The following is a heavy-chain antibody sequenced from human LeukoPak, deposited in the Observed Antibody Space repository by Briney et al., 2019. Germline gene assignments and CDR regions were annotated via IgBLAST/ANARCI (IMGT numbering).Heavy chain of an antibody. CDR3: ATLPQYSSSWYYFDY. D-gene: IGHD6-13*01. CDR1: GGSISSSSYY. Sequence: SETLSLTCTVSGGSISSSSYYWGWIRQPPGKGLEWIGNIYYSGSTYYNPSLKSRVTISVDTSKNQFSLKLSSVTAADTAVYYCATLPQYSSSWYYFDYWGQGTLVTVSS. CDR2: IYYSGST. V-gene: IGHV4-39*01. J-gene: IGHJ4*02.